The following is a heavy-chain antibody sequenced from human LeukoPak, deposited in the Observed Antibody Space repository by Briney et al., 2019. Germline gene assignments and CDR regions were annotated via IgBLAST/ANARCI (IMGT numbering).Heavy chain of an antibody. CDR2: QRTACYT. V-gene: IGHV3-13*01. CDR3: ARGHMLTGYYNFAWFDP. Sequence: GGSLRLSCAVSVFTFSSYYMHWVREPTAKGLEDVPAQRTACYTYFSDSAKGRITISRENGKNSWYLEMNSTRAGGTAVYLCARGHMLTGYYNFAWFDPWGQGTLVTVSS. CDR1: VFTFSSYY. D-gene: IGHD3-9*01. J-gene: IGHJ5*02.